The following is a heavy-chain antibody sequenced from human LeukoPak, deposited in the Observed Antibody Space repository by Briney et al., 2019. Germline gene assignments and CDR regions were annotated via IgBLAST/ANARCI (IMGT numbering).Heavy chain of an antibody. Sequence: GGSLRLSCAASGFTFDDYAMHWVRQAPGKGLEWVSGISWNSGSIGYADSVKGRFTISRDNAKNSLYLQMNSLRAEDTALYYCAKDRGIAVAGQFDYWGQGTLVTVSS. V-gene: IGHV3-9*01. CDR3: AKDRGIAVAGQFDY. D-gene: IGHD6-19*01. CDR1: GFTFDDYA. CDR2: ISWNSGSI. J-gene: IGHJ4*02.